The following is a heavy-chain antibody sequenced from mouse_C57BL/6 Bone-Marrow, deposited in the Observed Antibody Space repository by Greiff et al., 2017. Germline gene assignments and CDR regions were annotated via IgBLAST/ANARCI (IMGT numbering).Heavy chain of an antibody. J-gene: IGHJ3*01. CDR1: GYTFTGYW. D-gene: IGHD1-1*02. V-gene: IGHV1-9*01. CDR2: ILPGSGST. Sequence: VKLQESGAELMKPGASVKLSCKATGYTFTGYWIEWVKQRPGHGLEWIGEILPGSGSTNYNEKFKGKATFTADTSSNTADMQLSSLTTEDAAIYYGARGRILGAWFAYWGQGTLVTVSA. CDR3: ARGRILGAWFAY.